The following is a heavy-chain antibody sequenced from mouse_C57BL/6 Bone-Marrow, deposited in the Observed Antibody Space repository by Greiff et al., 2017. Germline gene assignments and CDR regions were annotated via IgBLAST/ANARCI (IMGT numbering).Heavy chain of an antibody. CDR3: ARKGYYAMDY. CDR1: GFTFSDYG. Sequence: EVKLVESGGGLVQPGGSLKLSCAASGFTFSDYGMAWVRQAPRNGPEWVAFISNLAYSIYYADTVTGRFTISRENAKNTLYLEMSSLRSEDTAMYYCARKGYYAMDYWGQGTSVTVSS. CDR2: ISNLAYSI. V-gene: IGHV5-15*01. J-gene: IGHJ4*01.